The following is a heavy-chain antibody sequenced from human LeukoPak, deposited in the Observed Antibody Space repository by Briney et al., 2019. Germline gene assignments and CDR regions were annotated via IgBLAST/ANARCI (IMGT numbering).Heavy chain of an antibody. CDR2: INPSGGST. Sequence: ASVKVSCKASGYTFTSYYMHWVRQAPGQGLEWMGIINPSGGSTSYAQKFQGGVTMTRDTSTSTVYMELSSLRSEDTAVYYCAIGGVRNVSNGGYVGWFDPWGQGTLVTVSS. D-gene: IGHD5-12*01. J-gene: IGHJ5*02. CDR1: GYTFTSYY. CDR3: AIGGVRNVSNGGYVGWFDP. V-gene: IGHV1-46*01.